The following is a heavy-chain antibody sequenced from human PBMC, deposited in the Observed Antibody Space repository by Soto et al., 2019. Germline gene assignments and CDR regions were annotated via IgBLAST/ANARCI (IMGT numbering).Heavy chain of an antibody. CDR2: IYRGGGT. CDR3: AGGWGSGGLEFFDS. J-gene: IGHJ4*02. Sequence: PGGSLRLSCAASGFSVSGSYMGWVRQAPGKGLEWVSVIYRGGGTYYVDPVKGRFTISRDNSENTLYLQMNSLRADDTAVYYCAGGWGSGGLEFFDSWGQGALVTVSS. D-gene: IGHD6-19*01. CDR1: GFSVSGSY. V-gene: IGHV3-53*01.